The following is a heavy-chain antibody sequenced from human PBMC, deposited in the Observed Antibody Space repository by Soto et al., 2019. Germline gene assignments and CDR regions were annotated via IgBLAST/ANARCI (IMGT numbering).Heavy chain of an antibody. Sequence: EVQVLESGGGLVQPGGSLRLSCRASGFTFSNFGMSWVRQAPGKGLEWVSGISGSGGSTYYADSVKGRFTISRDNSKNTRFLQMNSLRVEDTAVYYCAKMEGPTASYYAMDVWGQGTTVTVSS. V-gene: IGHV3-23*01. CDR1: GFTFSNFG. CDR2: ISGSGGST. D-gene: IGHD1-1*01. J-gene: IGHJ6*02. CDR3: AKMEGPTASYYAMDV.